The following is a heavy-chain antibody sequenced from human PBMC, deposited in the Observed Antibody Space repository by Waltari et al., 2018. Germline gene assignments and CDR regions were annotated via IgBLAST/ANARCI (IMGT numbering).Heavy chain of an antibody. V-gene: IGHV4-4*02. J-gene: IGHJ5*02. CDR2: VLSTGKT. CDR1: GDSVTSTTW. CDR3: ARDRGRGLYLDA. D-gene: IGHD2-15*01. Sequence: QLQLQESGPGLVEPSGTLSLSCAVSGDSVTSTTWWSWVRQSPQRGLEWIGQVLSTGKTNYSPSFASRVTMSLDASNNQFSLRVTSATAADTAVYYCARDRGRGLYLDAWGPGTLVTVSP.